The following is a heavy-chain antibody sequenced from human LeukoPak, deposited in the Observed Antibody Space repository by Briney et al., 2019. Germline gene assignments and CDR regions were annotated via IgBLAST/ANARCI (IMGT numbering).Heavy chain of an antibody. CDR2: IYTSGST. CDR3: ARTTGSGSYYYYYYYYMDV. J-gene: IGHJ6*03. D-gene: IGHD3-10*01. V-gene: IGHV4-4*07. Sequence: SETLSLTCTVSGGSISSYYRSWIRQPAGKGLEWIGRIYTSGSTNYNPSLKSRVTMSVDTSKNQFSLKLSSVTAADTAVYYCARTTGSGSYYYYYYYYMDVWGKGTTVTVSS. CDR1: GGSISSYY.